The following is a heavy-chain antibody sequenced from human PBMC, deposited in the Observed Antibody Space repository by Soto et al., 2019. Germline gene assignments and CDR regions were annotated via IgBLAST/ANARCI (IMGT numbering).Heavy chain of an antibody. CDR2: INAGNGNT. CDR3: ARSLGIAAAGALAY. Sequence: ASVKVSCKASGYTFTSYAMHWVRQAPGQRLEWMGWINAGNGNTKYSQKFQGRVTITRDTSASTAYMELSSLRSEDTAVYYCARSLGIAAAGALAYWGQGTLVTVSS. J-gene: IGHJ4*02. D-gene: IGHD6-13*01. CDR1: GYTFTSYA. V-gene: IGHV1-3*01.